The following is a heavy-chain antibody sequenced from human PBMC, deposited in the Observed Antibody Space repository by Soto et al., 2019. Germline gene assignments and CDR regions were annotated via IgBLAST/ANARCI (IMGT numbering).Heavy chain of an antibody. V-gene: IGHV1-69*01. Sequence: QVQLVQSGAEVKEPGSAVKVSCKAPADSFSSYGISWVRQAPGQGLEWMGGIIPIFGITNYAEKFQRRVTITADESTNTAYMELSSLRSEDTALYYCARVFPDGWVEPGVVRGYLDTWGRGTLVTVSS. CDR3: ARVFPDGWVEPGVVRGYLDT. CDR2: IIPIFGIT. J-gene: IGHJ4*02. CDR1: ADSFSSYG. D-gene: IGHD3-3*01.